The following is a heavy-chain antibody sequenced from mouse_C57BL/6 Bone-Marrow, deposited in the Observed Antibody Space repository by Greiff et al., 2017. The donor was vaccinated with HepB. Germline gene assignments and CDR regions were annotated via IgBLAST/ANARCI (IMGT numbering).Heavy chain of an antibody. Sequence: EVKVEESGTVLARPGASVKMSCKTSGYTFTSYWMHWVKQRPGQGLEWIGAIYPGNSDTSYNQKFKGKAKLTAVTSASTAYMELSSLTNEDSAVYYCTREKVYYYGSSYWYFDVWGTGTTVTVSS. J-gene: IGHJ1*03. CDR3: TREKVYYYGSSYWYFDV. V-gene: IGHV1-5*01. D-gene: IGHD1-1*01. CDR1: GYTFTSYW. CDR2: IYPGNSDT.